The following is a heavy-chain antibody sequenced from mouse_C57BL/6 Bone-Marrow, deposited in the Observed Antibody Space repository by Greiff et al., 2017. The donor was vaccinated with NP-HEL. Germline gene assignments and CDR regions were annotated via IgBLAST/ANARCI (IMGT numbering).Heavy chain of an antibody. J-gene: IGHJ4*01. CDR2: IYPGSGST. CDR3: ARDYYSNYGWAMDY. D-gene: IGHD2-5*01. Sequence: QVQLQQPGAELVKPGASVKMSCKASGYTFTSYWITWVKQRPGQGLEWIGDIYPGSGSTNYNEKFKSKATLTVDTSSSTAYMQLSSLTSEDSAVYYCARDYYSNYGWAMDYWGQGTSVTVAS. CDR1: GYTFTSYW. V-gene: IGHV1-55*01.